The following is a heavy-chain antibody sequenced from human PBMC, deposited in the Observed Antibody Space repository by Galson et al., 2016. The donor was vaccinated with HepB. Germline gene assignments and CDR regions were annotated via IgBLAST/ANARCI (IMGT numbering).Heavy chain of an antibody. CDR1: GGTFSTSS. V-gene: IGHV1-69*13. CDR2: IIPIFGAP. Sequence: SVKVSCKASGGTFSTSSINWVRQAPGQGLEWMGGIIPIFGAPSYAQNFQGRVTVTADESASTSYMELRGLRSDDTAVYYCTRDTGYENSGYYQGPFDYWGPGTLIACSS. J-gene: IGHJ4*02. CDR3: TRDTGYENSGYYQGPFDY. D-gene: IGHD3-22*01.